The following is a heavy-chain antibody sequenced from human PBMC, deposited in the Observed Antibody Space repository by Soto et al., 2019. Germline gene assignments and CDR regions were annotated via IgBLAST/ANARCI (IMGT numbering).Heavy chain of an antibody. CDR1: GGTFSSYT. Sequence: QVQLVQSGAEVKKPGSSVKVYCKASGGTFSSYTISWVRQAPGQGLEWMGRIIPILGIANYAQKFQGRVTITADKSTSTAYMELSSLRSEDTAVYYCARDALGDYVWGSYRHDYWGQGTLVTVSS. J-gene: IGHJ4*02. V-gene: IGHV1-69*08. D-gene: IGHD3-16*02. CDR3: ARDALGDYVWGSYRHDY. CDR2: IIPILGIA.